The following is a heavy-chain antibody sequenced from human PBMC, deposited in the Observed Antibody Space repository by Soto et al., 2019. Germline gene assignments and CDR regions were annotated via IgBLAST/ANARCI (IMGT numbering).Heavy chain of an antibody. J-gene: IGHJ6*03. Sequence: GGSLRLSCAASGFTFDDYAMHWVRQAPGKGLEWVSGISWNSGSIGYADSVKGRFTISRDNAKNSLYLQMNSLRAEDTALYYCAKDRKRWSKLFCYYYYYIDVWGKGTMVTVSS. CDR1: GFTFDDYA. D-gene: IGHD3-3*02. CDR2: ISWNSGSI. CDR3: AKDRKRWSKLFCYYYYYIDV. V-gene: IGHV3-9*01.